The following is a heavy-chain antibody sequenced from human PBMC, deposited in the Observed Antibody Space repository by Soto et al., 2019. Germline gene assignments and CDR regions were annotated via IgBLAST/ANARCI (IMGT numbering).Heavy chain of an antibody. Sequence: SETLSLTCAVYGGSFSGYYWSWIRQPPGKGLEWIGEINHSGSTNYNPSRKSRVTISVDTSKNQFSLKLSSVTAADTAVYYCARRDCSSTSCYRGIYNRNWFDPWGQGTLVTVSS. J-gene: IGHJ5*02. CDR2: INHSGST. CDR1: GGSFSGYY. V-gene: IGHV4-34*01. D-gene: IGHD2-2*01. CDR3: ARRDCSSTSCYRGIYNRNWFDP.